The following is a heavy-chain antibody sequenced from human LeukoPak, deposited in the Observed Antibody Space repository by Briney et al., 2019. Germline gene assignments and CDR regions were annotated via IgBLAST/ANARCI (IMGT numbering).Heavy chain of an antibody. J-gene: IGHJ4*02. Sequence: GGSLRLSGAASGFTFSSYAMSWVRQAPGKGLEWVSAISGSGGSTYYADSVKGRFTISRDNSKNTLYLQMNSLRAEDTAVYYCAKGDDYGVDFDYWGQGTLVTVSS. CDR1: GFTFSSYA. CDR2: ISGSGGST. D-gene: IGHD4-17*01. CDR3: AKGDDYGVDFDY. V-gene: IGHV3-23*01.